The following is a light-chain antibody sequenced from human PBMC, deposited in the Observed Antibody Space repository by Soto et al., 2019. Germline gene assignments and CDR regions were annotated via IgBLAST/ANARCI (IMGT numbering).Light chain of an antibody. CDR1: QALSNY. J-gene: IGKJ4*01. Sequence: DIQMTQSPSTLSASVGDTLTITCRASQALSNYLAWYQQKPGKAPDLMIYSASTLQSGVASRFSGSGSETEFSLTISALQPEDFATDYCKPLSRYPLTFGGGTKVDIK. CDR2: SAS. CDR3: KPLSRYPLT. V-gene: IGKV1-9*01.